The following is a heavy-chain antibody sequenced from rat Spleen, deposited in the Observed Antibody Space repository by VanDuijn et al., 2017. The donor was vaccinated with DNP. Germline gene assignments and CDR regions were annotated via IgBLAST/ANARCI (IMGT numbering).Heavy chain of an antibody. CDR1: GFTFSDYG. CDR3: ASWAPIAPISTSNY. CDR2: INTDGGGT. Sequence: EVQLVESGGGLVQPGRSMKLSCSASGFTFSDYGMAWVLQAPTKSLEWVASINTDGGGTYYPDSVKGRFTISRDNAENTVYLQMSSLRSEDTSTYYCASWAPIAPISTSNYWGQGVMVTVSS. D-gene: IGHD1-2*01. V-gene: IGHV5S13*01. J-gene: IGHJ2*01.